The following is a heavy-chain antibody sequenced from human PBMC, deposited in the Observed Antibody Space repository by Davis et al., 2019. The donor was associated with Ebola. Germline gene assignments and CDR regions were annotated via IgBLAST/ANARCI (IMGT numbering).Heavy chain of an antibody. CDR2: IYYSGST. CDR3: AIQVVGTTRVFDF. D-gene: IGHD2-15*01. J-gene: IGHJ4*02. V-gene: IGHV4-39*02. CDR1: GASISSSNYY. Sequence: SETLSLTCTVSGASISSSNYYWGWIRQPPGKGLEWIGSIYYSGSTYYNPSLSSRVAVSVDTSKNHFSLKLSSVTAADTAIYYCAIQVVGTTRVFDFWGQGTLVTVSS.